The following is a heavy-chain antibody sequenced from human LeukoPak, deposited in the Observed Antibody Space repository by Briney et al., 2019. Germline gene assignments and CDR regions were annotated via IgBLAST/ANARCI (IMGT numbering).Heavy chain of an antibody. D-gene: IGHD1-1*01. CDR2: IYYSGSP. V-gene: IGHV4-39*01. Sequence: SETLSLTCTVSGGSISNNNYYWAWIRQPPGKGLECIGSIYYSGSPYYNPSHKSRVTISVDTSKNQFSLRLSSVTAADTAVYYCATWRTAKTGFDYWGQGTLVTVSS. CDR1: GGSISNNNYY. J-gene: IGHJ4*02. CDR3: ATWRTAKTGFDY.